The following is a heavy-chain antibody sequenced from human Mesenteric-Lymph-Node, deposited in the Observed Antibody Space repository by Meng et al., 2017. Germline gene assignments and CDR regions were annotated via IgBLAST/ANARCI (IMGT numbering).Heavy chain of an antibody. V-gene: IGHV3-15*01. Sequence: GESLKISCAASGFTFSNAWMSWVRQAPGKGLEWVGRIKSKTDGGTTDYAAPVKGRFTISRDDSKNTLYLQMNSLKTEDTAVYYCTTEDIVATSFDYWGQGTLVTVSS. CDR3: TTEDIVATSFDY. CDR1: GFTFSNAW. CDR2: IKSKTDGGTT. D-gene: IGHD5-12*01. J-gene: IGHJ4*02.